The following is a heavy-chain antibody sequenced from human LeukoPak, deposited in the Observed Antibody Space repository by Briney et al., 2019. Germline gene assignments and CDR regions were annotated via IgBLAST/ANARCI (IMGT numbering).Heavy chain of an antibody. CDR2: IIPSGGIT. Sequence: SGGSLRLSCAASGFIFSSHGMNWVRQAPGKGLEWVSGIIPSGGITYYADSVKGRFTISRDNSKNTVYLQMDRLRAEDTAVYYCAKDSAYYYDSSGYPTPYYFDYWGQGTLVTVSS. J-gene: IGHJ4*02. CDR3: AKDSAYYYDSSGYPTPYYFDY. V-gene: IGHV3-23*01. D-gene: IGHD3-22*01. CDR1: GFIFSSHG.